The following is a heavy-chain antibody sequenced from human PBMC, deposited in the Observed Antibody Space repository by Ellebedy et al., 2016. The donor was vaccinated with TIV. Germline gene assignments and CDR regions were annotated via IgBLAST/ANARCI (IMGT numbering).Heavy chain of an antibody. D-gene: IGHD2-2*01. J-gene: IGHJ6*03. CDR3: AKDSRHYFMDV. Sequence: GGSLRLXCEASGFLFTNAAMHWVRQAPGKGLEWLAILSYDGSSKKYADPVKGRFTISRDNSNNMVFLQMDSLRPDDTAVYYCAKDSRHYFMDVWGEGTTVIVSS. CDR2: LSYDGSSK. V-gene: IGHV3-30*18. CDR1: GFLFTNAA.